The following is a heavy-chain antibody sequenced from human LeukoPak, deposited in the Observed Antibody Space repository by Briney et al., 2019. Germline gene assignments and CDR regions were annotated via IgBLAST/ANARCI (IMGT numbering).Heavy chain of an antibody. CDR2: IYPGDSDT. V-gene: IGHV5-51*01. CDR1: GYSFTTYW. Sequence: GESLKISCQGSGYSFTTYWIGWVRQMPGKGLECMGIIYPGDSDTRYSPSFQGQVTISADRSINTAYLQWSSLKASDTAMYYCARLGTYWSNYYFEYWGQGTLVTVSS. CDR3: ARLGTYWSNYYFEY. J-gene: IGHJ4*02. D-gene: IGHD3-10*01.